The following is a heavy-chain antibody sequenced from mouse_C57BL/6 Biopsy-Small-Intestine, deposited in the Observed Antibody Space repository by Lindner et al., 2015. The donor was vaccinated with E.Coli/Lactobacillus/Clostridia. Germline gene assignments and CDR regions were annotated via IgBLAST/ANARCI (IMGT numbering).Heavy chain of an antibody. Sequence: VQLQESGAELMKPGASVKLSCKATGYTFNGYWIEWVKQRPGHGLEWIGEILPGSGTSNYNEKFKGKATFTADTSSTTAYMQLSSLTTEDSAIYYCATYHYGSRSYFDYWGQGTTLTVSS. D-gene: IGHD1-1*01. CDR1: GYTFNGYW. CDR3: ATYHYGSRSYFDY. V-gene: IGHV1-9*01. J-gene: IGHJ2*01. CDR2: ILPGSGTS.